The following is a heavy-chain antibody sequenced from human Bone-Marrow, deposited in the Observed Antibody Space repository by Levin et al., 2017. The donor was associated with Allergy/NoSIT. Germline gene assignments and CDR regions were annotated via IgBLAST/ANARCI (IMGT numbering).Heavy chain of an antibody. CDR1: GFTFDDYA. V-gene: IGHV3-9*01. D-gene: IGHD6-19*01. CDR3: AKGEYSSGGFDAFDI. Sequence: LSLTCAASGFTFDDYAMHWVRQAPGKGLEWVSGISWNSGSIGYADSVKGRFTISRDNAKNSLYLQMNSLRAEDTALYYCAKGEYSSGGFDAFDIWGQGTMVTVSS. CDR2: ISWNSGSI. J-gene: IGHJ3*02.